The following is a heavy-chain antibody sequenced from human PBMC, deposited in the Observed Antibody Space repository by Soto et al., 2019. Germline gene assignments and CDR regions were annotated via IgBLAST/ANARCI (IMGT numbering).Heavy chain of an antibody. V-gene: IGHV4-59*08. CDR1: GGSIGNSY. J-gene: IGHJ4*02. D-gene: IGHD6-13*01. CDR2: IYYSGSS. Sequence: SETLSLTCTVSGGSIGNSYWSWIRQSPGKGLEWIGYIYYSGSSNYNPSLRSRVSISVDTSKNQFSLKLSSVTAADTAVYYCARHSSSWPIFDYWGQGTLVTVSS. CDR3: ARHSSSWPIFDY.